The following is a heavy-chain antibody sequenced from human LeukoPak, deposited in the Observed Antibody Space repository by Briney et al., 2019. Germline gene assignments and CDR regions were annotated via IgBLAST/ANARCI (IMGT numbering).Heavy chain of an antibody. CDR3: ARGHYYDSSGYPDY. CDR2: FSGGGDS. J-gene: IGHJ4*02. D-gene: IGHD3-22*01. CDR1: GFTSGVYA. Sequence: GGTLRLSCSASGFTSGVYATSWVRQAPGKGLEWVSAFSGGGDSFYADSVRGRFSVSADKSKNILYLQMNSLRAEDTAVYYCARGHYYDSSGYPDYWGQGTLVTVSS. V-gene: IGHV3-23*01.